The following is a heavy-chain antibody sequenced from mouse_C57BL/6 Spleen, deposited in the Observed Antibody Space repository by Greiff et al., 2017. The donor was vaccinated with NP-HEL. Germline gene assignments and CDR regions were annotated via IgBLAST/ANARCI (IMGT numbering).Heavy chain of an antibody. J-gene: IGHJ2*01. V-gene: IGHV1-15*01. CDR2: IDPETGGT. CDR3: TREGVYYDYDPYFDY. Sequence: QVQLKESGAELVRPGASVTLSCKASGYTFTDYEMHWVKQTPVHGLEWIGAIDPETGGTAYNQKFKGKAILTADKSSSTAYMELRSLTSEDSAVYYCTREGVYYDYDPYFDYWGQGTTLTVSS. D-gene: IGHD2-4*01. CDR1: GYTFTDYE.